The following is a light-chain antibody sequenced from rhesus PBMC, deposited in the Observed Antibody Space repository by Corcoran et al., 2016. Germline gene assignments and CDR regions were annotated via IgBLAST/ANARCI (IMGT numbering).Light chain of an antibody. Sequence: DIQMTQSPSSLSASVGDTVTITCRASQGIRSYLNWFQQKPGKAPKLLIYAASSLDSGVPSRFSGSGSGTEFTLTISSLQPEDFAAYYCLQHNSYPRTFGQGTKVEIK. CDR2: AAS. V-gene: IGKV1-28*01. J-gene: IGKJ1*01. CDR1: QGIRSY. CDR3: LQHNSYPRT.